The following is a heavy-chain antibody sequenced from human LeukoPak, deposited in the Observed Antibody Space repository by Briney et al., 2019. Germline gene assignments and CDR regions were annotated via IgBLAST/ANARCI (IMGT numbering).Heavy chain of an antibody. D-gene: IGHD6-13*01. CDR3: ARVGVLSSSWLLY. V-gene: IGHV3-48*03. CDR1: GFTFSSYE. Sequence: GGSLRLSCAASGFTFSSYEMNSVRQAPGKGLEWVSSISSGAKTIYYADSVKGRFTISRDNAKNSLYLKMNSLRAEDTAVYYCARVGVLSSSWLLYWGQGTLVTVSS. J-gene: IGHJ4*02. CDR2: ISSGAKTI.